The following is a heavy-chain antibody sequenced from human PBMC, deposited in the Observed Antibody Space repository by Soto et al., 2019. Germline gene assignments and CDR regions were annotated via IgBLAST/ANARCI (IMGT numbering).Heavy chain of an antibody. CDR1: GFTFGDYA. CDR3: TRDRGGNIPGYFDY. V-gene: IGHV3-49*03. CDR2: IRSKAYGGTT. J-gene: IGHJ4*02. Sequence: GGSLRLSCTASGFTFGDYAMSWFRQAPGKGLEWVGFIRSKAYGGTTEYAASVKGRFTISRDDSKSIAYLQMNSLKTEDTAVYYCTRDRGGNIPGYFDYWGQGTLVTVSS.